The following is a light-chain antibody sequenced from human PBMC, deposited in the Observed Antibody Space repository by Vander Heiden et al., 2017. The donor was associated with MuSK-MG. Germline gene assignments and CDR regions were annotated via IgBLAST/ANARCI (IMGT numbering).Light chain of an antibody. CDR3: KYYDGSHYV. CDR1: SGGIARTS. Sequence: FMLTLPHSVSESPWKTVTIPCTRSSGGIARTSVTSYQRRPGSAPILAIYIENPGPSGVPDRFAGSIYSSSNSVSITSSGLKTEDDSYAFCKYYDGSHYVFGVGTKLTVL. V-gene: IGLV6-57*03. CDR2: IEN. J-gene: IGLJ2*01.